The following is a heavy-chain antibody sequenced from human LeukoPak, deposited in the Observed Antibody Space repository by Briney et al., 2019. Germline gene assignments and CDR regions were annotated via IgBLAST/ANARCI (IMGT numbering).Heavy chain of an antibody. J-gene: IGHJ3*02. D-gene: IGHD3-3*01. V-gene: IGHV1-8*01. CDR3: ARGLRITIFGVVIISAFDI. CDR1: GYTFTSYD. CDR2: MNPNSGNT. Sequence: GASVKVSCKASGYTFTSYDINWVRQATGQGLEWMGWMNPNSGNTGYAQKFQRRVTMTRNTSISTAYMELSSLRSEDTAVYYRARGLRITIFGVVIISAFDIWGQGTMVTVSS.